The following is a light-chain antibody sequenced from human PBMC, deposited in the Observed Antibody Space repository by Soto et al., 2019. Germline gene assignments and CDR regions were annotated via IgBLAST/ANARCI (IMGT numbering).Light chain of an antibody. V-gene: IGKV1-39*01. J-gene: IGKJ2*01. CDR2: GAS. CDR1: QSISTY. CDR3: QQSYSTPRT. Sequence: DIQMTQSPSSLYASVGDRVTITCRASQSISTYVNWYQQKTGKAPKILIYGASSLQTGVPSRFSGSGSGTNFTLTIASLQPEDFATYHCQQSYSTPRTFGQGTKLEIK.